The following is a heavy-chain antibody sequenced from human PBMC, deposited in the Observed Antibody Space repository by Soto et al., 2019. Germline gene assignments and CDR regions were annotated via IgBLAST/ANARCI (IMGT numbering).Heavy chain of an antibody. D-gene: IGHD6-13*01. CDR3: ARETPSAAAAYYYYGLDV. V-gene: IGHV1-69*01. Sequence: QVQLVQSGAEVKKAGSSVKVSCKVSGGTFSSYFTNWVRQAPGQGLEWVGGIIPVFGTASYAEKFQGRVTITADESTSTAYMELSRLRSDDTAVYYCARETPSAAAAYYYYGLDVWGQGTTVTVPS. CDR2: IIPVFGTA. CDR1: GGTFSSYF. J-gene: IGHJ6*02.